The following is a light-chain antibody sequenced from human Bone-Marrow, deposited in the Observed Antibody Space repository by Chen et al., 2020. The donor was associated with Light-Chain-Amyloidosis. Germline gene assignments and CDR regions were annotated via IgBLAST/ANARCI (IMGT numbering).Light chain of an antibody. CDR2: ENN. Sequence: QSVLTQPPSVSAAPGQKVTSSCSGSNSNIGINYVSWYQQLPGTSPKLLIYENNQRPSEIPDRFSGSKSGTSATLGVAGHPPGAEADYYCATRDSSLTGWMFGVGTKLTVL. V-gene: IGLV1-51*02. CDR3: ATRDSSLTGWM. J-gene: IGLJ3*02. CDR1: NSNIGINY.